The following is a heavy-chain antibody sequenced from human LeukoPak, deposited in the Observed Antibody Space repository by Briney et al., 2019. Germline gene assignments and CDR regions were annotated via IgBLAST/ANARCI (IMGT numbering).Heavy chain of an antibody. V-gene: IGHV5-51*01. Sequence: GESLKISCKGSGYSFTSCWIGWVRQMPGKGLEWMGIIYPGDSDTRYSPSFQGQVTISADKSISTAYLQWSSLKASDTAMYYCARPPSYCGGDCGYAFDIWGQGTMVTVSS. CDR2: IYPGDSDT. CDR3: ARPPSYCGGDCGYAFDI. J-gene: IGHJ3*02. CDR1: GYSFTSCW. D-gene: IGHD2-21*02.